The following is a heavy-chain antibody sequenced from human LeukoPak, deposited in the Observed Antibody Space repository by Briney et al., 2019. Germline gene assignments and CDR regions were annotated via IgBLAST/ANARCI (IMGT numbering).Heavy chain of an antibody. D-gene: IGHD6-19*01. CDR1: GYTFTSYA. CDR3: ARGIAVAGTADY. Sequence: ASVKVSCKASGYTFTSYAMHWVRQAPGQRLEWMGWINAGNGNTKYSQKFQGRVTITRDTSASTAYMELSSLRSEDTAVYYCARGIAVAGTADYWGQGTLVTVPS. V-gene: IGHV1-3*01. CDR2: INAGNGNT. J-gene: IGHJ4*02.